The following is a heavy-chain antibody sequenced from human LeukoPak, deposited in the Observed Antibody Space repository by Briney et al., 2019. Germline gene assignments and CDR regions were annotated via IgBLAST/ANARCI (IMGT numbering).Heavy chain of an antibody. J-gene: IGHJ4*02. CDR3: ARDDRDYVWGSYSDY. V-gene: IGHV3-30*02. D-gene: IGHD3-16*01. Sequence: PGGSLRLSCAASGFTFSSYGMHWVRQAPGKGLEWVAFIRYDGSNKYYADSVKGRFTISRDNAKNSLYLQMNSLRAEDTAVYYCARDDRDYVWGSYSDYWGQGTLVTVSS. CDR1: GFTFSSYG. CDR2: IRYDGSNK.